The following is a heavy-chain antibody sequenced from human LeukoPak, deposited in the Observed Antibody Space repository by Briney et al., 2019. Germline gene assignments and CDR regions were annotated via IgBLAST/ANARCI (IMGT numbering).Heavy chain of an antibody. V-gene: IGHV3-21*01. D-gene: IGHD3-10*01. J-gene: IGHJ4*02. CDR1: GFTFSSYG. Sequence: GGSLRLSCAASGFTFSSYGMNWVRQAPGKGLEWVSFISSSSSYIYYADSVKGRFTISRDNAKNSLYLQMNSLRAEDTAVYYCARGEYGSGSYHIDYWGQGTLVTVSS. CDR2: ISSSSSYI. CDR3: ARGEYGSGSYHIDY.